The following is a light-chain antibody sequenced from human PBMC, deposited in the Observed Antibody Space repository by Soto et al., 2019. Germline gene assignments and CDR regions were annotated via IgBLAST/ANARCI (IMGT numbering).Light chain of an antibody. Sequence: IVMTQSPLTLVVPTGERGNHSCRAIQSVSSSYLAWYQQKPGQAPRLLIYDASNRATGIPARFSGSGSGTDFTLTISSLEPEDFAVYYCQQRSDWPPLTFGGGTKVDIK. V-gene: IGKV3D-20*02. CDR1: QSVSSSY. CDR2: DAS. CDR3: QQRSDWPPLT. J-gene: IGKJ4*01.